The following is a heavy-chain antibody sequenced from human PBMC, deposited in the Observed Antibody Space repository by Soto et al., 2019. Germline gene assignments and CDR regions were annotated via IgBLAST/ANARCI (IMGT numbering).Heavy chain of an antibody. CDR3: ARDLGDGYHFDY. V-gene: IGHV4-30-2*01. CDR2: MYHSGGT. D-gene: IGHD5-12*01. Sequence: SETLSLTCAVSGGSISSGGYSWSWIRQPPGKGLEWIGYMYHSGGTYYNPSLKSRVTISVDTPKNQFSLKLSSVTAADTAVYYCARDLGDGYHFDYWGQGTLVTVSS. CDR1: GGSISSGGYS. J-gene: IGHJ4*02.